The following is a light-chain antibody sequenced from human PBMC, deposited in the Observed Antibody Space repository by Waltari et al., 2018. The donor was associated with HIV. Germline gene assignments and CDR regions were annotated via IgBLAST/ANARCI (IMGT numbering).Light chain of an antibody. Sequence: DIQMTQSPSPLSASAGDRVTITCRASQRINNFFAWFQQQPGKAPKSLIYAAFTLHSGVPSKFSGGGSGTDYALTFSNLQPVDSAMYGGQQYHSYPLPFGQGTRLEIQ. CDR2: AAF. CDR1: QRINNF. J-gene: IGKJ5*01. CDR3: QQYHSYPLP. V-gene: IGKV1-16*02.